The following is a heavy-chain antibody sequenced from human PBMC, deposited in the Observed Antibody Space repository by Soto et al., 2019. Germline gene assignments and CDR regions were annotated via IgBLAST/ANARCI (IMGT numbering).Heavy chain of an antibody. J-gene: IGHJ4*02. Sequence: EVQLVESGGGLVKPGGSLRLSCAASGFPFSNAWMSWVRQAPGKGLEWVGRIKSKTDGGTTDYAAPVKGRFTISRDDSKNTLYLQMNSLKTEDTAVYYCTTDNYDFWSGYQIDYWGQGTLVTVSS. CDR1: GFPFSNAW. D-gene: IGHD3-3*01. V-gene: IGHV3-15*01. CDR2: IKSKTDGGTT. CDR3: TTDNYDFWSGYQIDY.